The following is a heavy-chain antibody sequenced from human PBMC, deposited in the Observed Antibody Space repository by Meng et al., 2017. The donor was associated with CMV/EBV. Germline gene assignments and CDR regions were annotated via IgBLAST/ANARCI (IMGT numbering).Heavy chain of an antibody. CDR2: MNPNSGNT. V-gene: IGHV1-8*01. Sequence: ASVKVSCKASGYTFTSYDINWVRQATGQGLEWMGWMNPNSGNTGYAQKFQGRVTMTRNTSISTAYMELSSLRSEDTAVYYCARGRTRGSRITIFGVVKTAPPSFDYWGRGTLVTVSS. CDR1: GYTFTSYD. D-gene: IGHD3-3*01. J-gene: IGHJ4*02. CDR3: ARGRTRGSRITIFGVVKTAPPSFDY.